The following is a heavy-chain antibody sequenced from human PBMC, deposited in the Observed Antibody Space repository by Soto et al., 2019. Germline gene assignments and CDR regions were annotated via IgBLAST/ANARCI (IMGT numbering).Heavy chain of an antibody. CDR1: GGSISSYY. V-gene: IGHV4-4*08. D-gene: IGHD5-12*01. CDR3: ARDRSRKCGYSGYEGYYYYGMDV. Sequence: PSETLSLTCTVSGGSISSYYWSWIRQPPGKGLEWIGYIYYSGSTNYNPSLKSRVTISVDTSKNQFSLKLSSVTAADTAVYYCARDRSRKCGYSGYEGYYYYGMDVWGQGTTVTVSS. J-gene: IGHJ6*02. CDR2: IYYSGST.